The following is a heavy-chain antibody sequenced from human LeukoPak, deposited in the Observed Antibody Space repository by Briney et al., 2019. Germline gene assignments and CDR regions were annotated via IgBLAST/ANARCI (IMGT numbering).Heavy chain of an antibody. V-gene: IGHV3-33*01. J-gene: IGHJ5*02. D-gene: IGHD3-3*01. CDR2: IWYDGSNK. CDR3: AIDIYDFWSGYSYNWFDP. CDR1: GFTFSSYG. Sequence: GGSLRLSCAESGFTFSSYGMHWVRQAPGKGLEWVAVIWYDGSNKYYADSVKGRFTISRDNSKNTLYLQMNSLRAEDTAVYYCAIDIYDFWSGYSYNWFDPWGQGTLVTVSS.